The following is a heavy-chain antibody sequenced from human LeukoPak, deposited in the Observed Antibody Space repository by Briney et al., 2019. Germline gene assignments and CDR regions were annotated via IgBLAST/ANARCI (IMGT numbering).Heavy chain of an antibody. CDR2: IYHSGST. CDR3: ARGTGYSSGCPDY. V-gene: IGHV4-4*02. CDR1: GGSISSSHW. D-gene: IGHD6-19*01. Sequence: SETLSLTCAVSGGSISSSHWWSWVRQPPGRGLEWIGEIYHSGSTNYSPSLKSRVTLSVDKSKNQFSLKLSSVTAADTAVYYCARGTGYSSGCPDYRGQGTLVTVSS. J-gene: IGHJ4*02.